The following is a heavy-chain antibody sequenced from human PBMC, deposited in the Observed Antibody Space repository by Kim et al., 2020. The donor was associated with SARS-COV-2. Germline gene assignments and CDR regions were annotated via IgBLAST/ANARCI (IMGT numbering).Heavy chain of an antibody. J-gene: IGHJ4*02. D-gene: IGHD3-9*01. CDR3: AKGTYYDILTGYFGLDY. V-gene: IGHV3-30*02. Sequence: VKGRFTISRDNSKNTLYLKMNSLRAEDTAVYYCAKGTYYDILTGYFGLDYWGQGTLVTVSS.